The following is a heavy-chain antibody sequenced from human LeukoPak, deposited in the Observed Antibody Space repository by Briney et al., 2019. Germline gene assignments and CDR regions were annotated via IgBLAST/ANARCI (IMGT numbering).Heavy chain of an antibody. CDR3: AAGYSSGWGYFDY. V-gene: IGHV3-30*02. CDR1: GFTFSSYG. Sequence: GGSLRLSCAASGFTFSSYGMHWVRQAPGKGLEWVAFIRYDGSNKYYADSVKGRFTISRDNAKNSLYLQMNSLRAEDTAVYYCAAGYSSGWGYFDYWGQGTLVTVSS. J-gene: IGHJ4*02. CDR2: IRYDGSNK. D-gene: IGHD6-19*01.